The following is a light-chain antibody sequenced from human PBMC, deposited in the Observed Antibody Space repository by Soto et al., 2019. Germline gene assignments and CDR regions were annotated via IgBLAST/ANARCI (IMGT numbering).Light chain of an antibody. J-gene: IGKJ2*01. V-gene: IGKV3-15*01. CDR1: QSVSSN. Sequence: EIVMTQSPATLSVSPGERATLSCRASQSVSSNLAWYQQKPGQAPRLLIYGASTRATGIPAMFSGSGSGTEFTRTISSLQSEEFAVYYCQQYNNWPPYTFGQGTTLEIK. CDR2: GAS. CDR3: QQYNNWPPYT.